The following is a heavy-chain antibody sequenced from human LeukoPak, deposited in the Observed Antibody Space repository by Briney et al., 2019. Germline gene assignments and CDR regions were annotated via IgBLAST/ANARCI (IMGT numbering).Heavy chain of an antibody. J-gene: IGHJ6*03. CDR3: ARAYGSGSYYNPYYYYYMDV. V-gene: IGHV4-34*01. Sequence: SETLSLTCAVYGGSFSGYYWSWIRQPPGKGLEWIGEINHSGSTNYNPSLKSRVTISVDTSKNQFSLKLSSVTAADTALYYCARAYGSGSYYNPYYYYYMDVWGKGTTVTISS. D-gene: IGHD3-10*01. CDR2: INHSGST. CDR1: GGSFSGYY.